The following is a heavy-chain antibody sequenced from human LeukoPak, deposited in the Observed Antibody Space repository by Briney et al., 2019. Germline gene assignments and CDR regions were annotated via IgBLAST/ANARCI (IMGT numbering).Heavy chain of an antibody. CDR2: ISGSGGST. CDR3: AKGVVVAAPYYFDY. CDR1: GFPFSSYA. D-gene: IGHD2-15*01. Sequence: PGGPLRLSCAASGFPFSSYAMSWVRQAPGKGLAWVSAISGSGGSTYYADSVKGRFTISRDNSKNTLYLQMNSLRAEDTAVYYCAKGVVVAAPYYFDYWGQGTLVTVSS. J-gene: IGHJ4*02. V-gene: IGHV3-23*01.